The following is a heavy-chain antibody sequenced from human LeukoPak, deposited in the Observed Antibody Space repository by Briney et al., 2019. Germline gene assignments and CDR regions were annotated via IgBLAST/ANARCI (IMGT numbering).Heavy chain of an antibody. V-gene: IGHV4-30-2*01. D-gene: IGHD2-2*01. CDR3: ASFGGRYCSSTSCHAFDI. Sequence: SQTLSLTCTVSGGSISSGGYYWSWIRQPPGEGLEWIGYIYHSGSTYYNPSLKSRVTISVDRSKNQFSLKLSSVTAADTAVYYCASFGGRYCSSTSCHAFDIWGQGTMVTVSS. CDR2: IYHSGST. CDR1: GGSISSGGYY. J-gene: IGHJ3*02.